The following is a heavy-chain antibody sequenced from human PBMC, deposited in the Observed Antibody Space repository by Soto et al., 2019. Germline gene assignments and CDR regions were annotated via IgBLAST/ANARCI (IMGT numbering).Heavy chain of an antibody. CDR3: ARHLAVTYCDY. CDR1: GGSISSSRYF. J-gene: IGHJ4*02. CDR2: IYHSGST. D-gene: IGHD4-17*01. V-gene: IGHV4-39*01. Sequence: SETLSLTCTVSGGSISSSRYFWIWIRQPPGKGLEWIGSIYHSGSTYYNPTLKSRVTISLDTSKNQFSLKLSSVTAADTAVYYCARHLAVTYCDYWGQGTLVTVYS.